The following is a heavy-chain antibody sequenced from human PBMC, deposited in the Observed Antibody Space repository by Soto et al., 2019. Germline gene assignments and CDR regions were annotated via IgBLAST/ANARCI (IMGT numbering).Heavy chain of an antibody. J-gene: IGHJ5*02. CDR3: AREIAAAGTFWFDP. D-gene: IGHD6-13*01. CDR1: GYTFTSYG. CDR2: ISAYNGNT. Sequence: ASVKVSCKASGYTFTSYGISWVRQAPGQGLEWMGWISAYNGNTNYAQKLQGRVTMTTDTSTSTAYMELRSLRFDDTAVYYCAREIAAAGTFWFDPWGQGTLVTVSS. V-gene: IGHV1-18*01.